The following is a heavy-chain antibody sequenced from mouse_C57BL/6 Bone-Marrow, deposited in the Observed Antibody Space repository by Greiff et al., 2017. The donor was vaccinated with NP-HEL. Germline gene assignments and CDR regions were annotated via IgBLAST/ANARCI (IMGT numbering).Heavy chain of an antibody. D-gene: IGHD2-2*01. Sequence: QVQLQQPGAELVKPGASVKLSCKASGYTFTSYWMQWVTQRPGQGLEWIGEIDPSDSYTTYNQKFTGKATLTVDTSSSTAYMQLSSLTSEDSAVYYCARGATMVTAYWGQGTLVTVSA. CDR3: ARGATMVTAY. CDR1: GYTFTSYW. CDR2: IDPSDSYT. V-gene: IGHV1-50*01. J-gene: IGHJ3*01.